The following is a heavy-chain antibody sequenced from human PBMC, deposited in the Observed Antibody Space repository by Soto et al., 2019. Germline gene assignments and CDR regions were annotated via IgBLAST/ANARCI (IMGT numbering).Heavy chain of an antibody. Sequence: SETLSLTCTVSGGSISSYYWSWIRQPPGKGLEWIGYIYYSGSTNYNPSLKSRVTISVDTSKNQFSLKLSSVTAADTAVYYCARSPGYCSGGSCPNWFDPWGQGTLVTVSS. D-gene: IGHD2-15*01. CDR2: IYYSGST. CDR3: ARSPGYCSGGSCPNWFDP. CDR1: GGSISSYY. V-gene: IGHV4-59*01. J-gene: IGHJ5*02.